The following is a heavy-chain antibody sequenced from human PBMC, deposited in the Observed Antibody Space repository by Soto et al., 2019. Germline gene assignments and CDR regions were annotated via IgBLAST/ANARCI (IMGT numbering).Heavy chain of an antibody. J-gene: IGHJ6*02. V-gene: IGHV4-30-2*01. CDR2: IYQSGST. Sequence: KPXETLSLTCAVSGGSISSGGYSWSWIRQPPGKGLEWIGYIYQSGSTYYNPSLKSRVTISVDRSRNQFSLKLSSVTAADTAVYFCATQSYSNSRAYYYYAMDVWGQGTTVTVSS. CDR3: ATQSYSNSRAYYYYAMDV. D-gene: IGHD4-4*01. CDR1: GGSISSGGYS.